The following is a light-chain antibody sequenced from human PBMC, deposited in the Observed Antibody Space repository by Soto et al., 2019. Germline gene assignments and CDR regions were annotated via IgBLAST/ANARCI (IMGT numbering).Light chain of an antibody. CDR1: QIISSW. V-gene: IGKV1-5*01. Sequence: DIQMTQSPSTLSASIGDRVTITCRASQIISSWLAWYQRKPGKAPELLIYDASSLESGVPSRFSGSGSGTEFTLTISSLQPDDFATYYCQQYNSYPWTFGQGTKVEIK. CDR3: QQYNSYPWT. J-gene: IGKJ1*01. CDR2: DAS.